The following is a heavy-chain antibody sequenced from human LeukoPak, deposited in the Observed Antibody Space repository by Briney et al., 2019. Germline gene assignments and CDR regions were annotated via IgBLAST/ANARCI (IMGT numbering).Heavy chain of an antibody. CDR3: ARLVHSSTWYYFDY. CDR2: IYHSGST. Sequence: SETLSLTCAVSGGSISSSNWWSWVRQPPGKGLEWIGEIYHSGSTNYNPSLKSRVTISVDTSKNQFSLKLSSVTAADTAVYYCARLVHSSTWYYFDYWGQGTLVSVSS. V-gene: IGHV4-4*02. D-gene: IGHD6-13*01. CDR1: GGSISSSNW. J-gene: IGHJ4*02.